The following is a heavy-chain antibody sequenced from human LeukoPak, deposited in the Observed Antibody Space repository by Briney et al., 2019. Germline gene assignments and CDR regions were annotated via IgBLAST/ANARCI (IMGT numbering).Heavy chain of an antibody. Sequence: SETLSLTCTVSGGSISSGSSYWSWIRQPAGKGLEWIGRIFSSGSTNYNPSLKSRVNISIDTSKNQFSLKLSSVTAADTAVYYCARDYHSSGWTFFDYWGQGILVTVSS. D-gene: IGHD6-19*01. J-gene: IGHJ4*02. CDR2: IFSSGST. V-gene: IGHV4-61*02. CDR3: ARDYHSSGWTFFDY. CDR1: GGSISSGSSY.